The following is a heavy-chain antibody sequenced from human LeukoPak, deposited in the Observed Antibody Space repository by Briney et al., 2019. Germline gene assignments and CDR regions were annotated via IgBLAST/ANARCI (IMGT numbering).Heavy chain of an antibody. J-gene: IGHJ4*02. CDR3: ARDDGFYSASGIYQNYFDH. Sequence: GRSLRLSCAASGFTFSSYGMHWVRQAPGKGLEWVAVISYDGSNKYYADSVKGRFTISRDNAKNSLYLQMNSLRGEDTAVYYCARDDGFYSASGIYQNYFDHWGQGILVTVSP. D-gene: IGHD3-10*01. V-gene: IGHV3-30*03. CDR2: ISYDGSNK. CDR1: GFTFSSYG.